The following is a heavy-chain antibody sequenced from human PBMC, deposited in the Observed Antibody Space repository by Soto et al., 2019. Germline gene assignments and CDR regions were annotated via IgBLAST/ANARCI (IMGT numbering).Heavy chain of an antibody. V-gene: IGHV1-3*01. CDR3: ARKGLYDYYYYMDV. CDR1: GCTFTTYA. J-gene: IGHJ6*03. CDR2: INAGNGNT. D-gene: IGHD3-22*01. Sequence: ASVTVSCKASGCTFTTYAMHWVRQAPGQRLEWMGWINAGNGNTKYSQKFQGRVTITRDTSASTAYMELSSLRSEDTAVYYCARKGLYDYYYYMDVWGKGTTVTVSS.